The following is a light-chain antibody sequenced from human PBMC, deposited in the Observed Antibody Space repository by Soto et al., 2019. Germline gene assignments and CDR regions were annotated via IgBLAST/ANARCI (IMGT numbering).Light chain of an antibody. V-gene: IGLV1-44*01. Sequence: QSVLTQPPSASGTPGQRVTISCSGSSSNIGSNTVNWYQQLPGTAPKLLIYSNNHRPSGVPDRVSGSKSGTSASLAISGLQSEAEADYYCAAWYDTLNGYVVFGGGTKLTVL. CDR3: AAWYDTLNGYVV. CDR1: SSNIGSNT. J-gene: IGLJ2*01. CDR2: SNN.